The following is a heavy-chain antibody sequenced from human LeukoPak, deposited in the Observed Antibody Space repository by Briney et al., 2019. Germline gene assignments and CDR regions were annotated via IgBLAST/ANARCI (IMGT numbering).Heavy chain of an antibody. D-gene: IGHD3-22*01. CDR3: ARVYYDSSGYYGPFDY. J-gene: IGHJ4*02. Sequence: SGTLSLTCAVYGGSFSGYYWSWIRQPPGEGLEWIGEINHSGSTNYNPSLKSRVTISVDTSKNQFSLKLSSVTAADTAVYYCARVYYDSSGYYGPFDYWGQGTLVTVSS. CDR2: INHSGST. V-gene: IGHV4-34*01. CDR1: GGSFSGYY.